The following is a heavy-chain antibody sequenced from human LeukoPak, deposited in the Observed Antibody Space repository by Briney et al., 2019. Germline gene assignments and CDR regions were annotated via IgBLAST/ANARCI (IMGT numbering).Heavy chain of an antibody. D-gene: IGHD2-21*02. Sequence: PSETLSLTCTVSGGSISTYYWSWIRQPPGKGLEWIGYIYYSGSTNYNPSLKSRVTISVDTSKNQFSLKLSSVTAADTAVYYCARLRRVGGDYKRLGYYYMDVWGKGTTVTISS. CDR2: IYYSGST. J-gene: IGHJ6*03. V-gene: IGHV4-59*12. CDR1: GGSISTYY. CDR3: ARLRRVGGDYKRLGYYYMDV.